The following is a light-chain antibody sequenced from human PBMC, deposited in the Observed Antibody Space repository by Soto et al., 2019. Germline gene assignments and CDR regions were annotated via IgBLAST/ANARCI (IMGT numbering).Light chain of an antibody. J-gene: IGKJ4*01. CDR1: QSVLYSSNNKNY. CDR3: QPYYSIPVT. CDR2: WAS. Sequence: DTVMTQSPDSLVVSLGERATINCTSSQSVLYSSNNKNYLAGYQQKPGQPPKLLISWASTRESGVPDLFSGSGAGTDFPLTISSLQADDVAVYYCQPYYSIPVTFGGGTNVEI. V-gene: IGKV4-1*01.